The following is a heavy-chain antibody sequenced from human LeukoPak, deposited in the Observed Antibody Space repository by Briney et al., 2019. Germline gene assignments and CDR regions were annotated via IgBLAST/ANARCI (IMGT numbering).Heavy chain of an antibody. Sequence: GASLRLSCAASGFTFSNYAMSWVRQAPGKGLEWVSTISGSGGNTYYADSVKGRFTISRDNSKNTVFLQMNSLRAEDTAVYYCAKWGDYDVLTGYYVSDYWGQGTLVTVSS. D-gene: IGHD3-9*01. J-gene: IGHJ4*02. CDR1: GFTFSNYA. V-gene: IGHV3-23*01. CDR2: ISGSGGNT. CDR3: AKWGDYDVLTGYYVSDY.